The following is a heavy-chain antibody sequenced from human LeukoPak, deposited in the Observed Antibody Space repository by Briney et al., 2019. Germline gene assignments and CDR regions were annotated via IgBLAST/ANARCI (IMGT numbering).Heavy chain of an antibody. V-gene: IGHV1-24*01. J-gene: IGHJ4*02. CDR2: FDPEDGET. CDR3: ATAQYYYDSSGYYYFDY. D-gene: IGHD3-22*01. CDR1: GYTLTELS. Sequence: GASVKVSCKVSGYTLTELSMHWVRQAPGKGLEWMGGFDPEDGETIYAQKFQGRVTMTEDTSTDTAYMELNSLRSEDTAVYYCATAQYYYDSSGYYYFDYWGQGTLVTVSS.